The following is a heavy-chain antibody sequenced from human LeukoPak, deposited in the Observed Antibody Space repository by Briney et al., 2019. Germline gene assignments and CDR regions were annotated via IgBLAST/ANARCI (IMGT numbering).Heavy chain of an antibody. D-gene: IGHD6-6*01. CDR1: GFTFSSYA. J-gene: IGHJ1*01. Sequence: GGSLRLSCTASGFTFSSYAMTWVRQAPGKGLEWISYITRSSSTIYYADSAKGRFTISRDNAKNSLYLQMNNLRVEDTAVYYCARGDTSSSGEHFQHWGQGTLVTASS. CDR2: ITRSSSTI. V-gene: IGHV3-48*01. CDR3: ARGDTSSSGEHFQH.